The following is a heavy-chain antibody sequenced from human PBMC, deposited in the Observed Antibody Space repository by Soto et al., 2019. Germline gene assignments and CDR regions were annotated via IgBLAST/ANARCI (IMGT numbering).Heavy chain of an antibody. CDR1: GYTFTSYY. CDR3: ASGDIGPQRFDY. Sequence: QVQLVQSGAEVKKPGASVKVSCKASGYTFTSYYMHWVRQAPGQGLEWMGIINPSGGSTSYAQKYQGRVPMTRDTSTSTVYMELSSLRSEDTAVYYCASGDIGPQRFDYWGQGTLVTVSS. J-gene: IGHJ4*02. D-gene: IGHD2-15*01. CDR2: INPSGGST. V-gene: IGHV1-46*01.